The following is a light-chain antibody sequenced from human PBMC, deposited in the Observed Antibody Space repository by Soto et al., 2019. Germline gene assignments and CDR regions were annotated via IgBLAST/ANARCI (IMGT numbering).Light chain of an antibody. CDR1: QSVSSY. J-gene: IGKJ1*01. V-gene: IGKV3-11*01. CDR2: DAS. Sequence: EIVLTQSPATLSLSPGERATLSCRASQSVSSYLAWYQQKPGQAPRLLIYDASNRATGIPARFSGSGSGTDFTLTISSLEHEDFAFYYGQPRSKLPPTFGQGTKLEIK. CDR3: QPRSKLPPT.